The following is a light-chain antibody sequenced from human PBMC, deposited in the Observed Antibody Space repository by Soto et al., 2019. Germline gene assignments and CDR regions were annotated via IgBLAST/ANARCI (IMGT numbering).Light chain of an antibody. Sequence: IVLTQSAATLSLSPGERATLSCRASQSVSNNLAWYQQKPGQAPRLLISGASTRATGIPARFSGSGSETEFTLTISSLKSEDFGVYYCQQYHKWPPITFGQGTRLEIK. CDR3: QQYHKWPPIT. CDR1: QSVSNN. V-gene: IGKV3D-15*01. J-gene: IGKJ5*01. CDR2: GAS.